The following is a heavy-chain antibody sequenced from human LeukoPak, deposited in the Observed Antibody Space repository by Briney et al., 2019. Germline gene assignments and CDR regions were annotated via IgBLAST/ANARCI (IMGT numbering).Heavy chain of an antibody. J-gene: IGHJ4*02. V-gene: IGHV1-18*01. CDR1: GYTFTSYG. Sequence: AASVKVSCKAYGYTFTSYGISWVRQAPGQGLEWMGWISAYKGNKNYAQKLQGRVTMTTDTSTTTAYMELRSLRSDDTAVDYCARDPQPSYYYDSSGYYLPDYWGQGTLVTVSS. D-gene: IGHD3-22*01. CDR3: ARDPQPSYYYDSSGYYLPDY. CDR2: ISAYKGNK.